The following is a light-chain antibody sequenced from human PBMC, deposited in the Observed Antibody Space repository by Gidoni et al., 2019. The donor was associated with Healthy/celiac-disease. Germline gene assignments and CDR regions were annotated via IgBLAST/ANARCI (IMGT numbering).Light chain of an antibody. CDR2: AAS. CDR3: QQLNSYPVFT. Sequence: DIQLTQSPSFLSASVGDRVTLTCRASQGISSYLAWYQQKPGNAPKLLIYAASTLQSGVPSRFSGSGSGTEFTLPISSLQPEDFSTYYCQQLNSYPVFTFGPGTKVDIK. V-gene: IGKV1-9*01. J-gene: IGKJ3*01. CDR1: QGISSY.